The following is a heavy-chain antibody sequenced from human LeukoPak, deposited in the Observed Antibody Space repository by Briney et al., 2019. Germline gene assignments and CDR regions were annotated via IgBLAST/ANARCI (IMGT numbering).Heavy chain of an antibody. V-gene: IGHV3-7*03. J-gene: IGHJ4*02. CDR3: GRSVAAPADY. Sequence: GGSLRLSCATSGFTLSNVWMSWVRQAPGKGLEWVGNIRGDGSVKFYLDSVKGRFTISRDNTNSVSLQMNNLKAEDTAVYYCGRSVAAPADYWAREPWSSSPQ. D-gene: IGHD6-6*01. CDR2: IRGDGSVK. CDR1: GFTLSNVW.